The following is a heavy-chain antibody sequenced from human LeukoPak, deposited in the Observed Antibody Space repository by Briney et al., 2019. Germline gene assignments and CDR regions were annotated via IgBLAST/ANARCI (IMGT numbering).Heavy chain of an antibody. CDR2: IYYSGRT. V-gene: IGHV4-59*01. CDR1: GGSISSDH. Sequence: SETLSLTCSVSGGSISSDHWNWIRQTAGKGLEWIGCIYYSGRTYYNPSLKSRVTISVDMSKSQFSLRLTSVTAADTAVYYCARKNDFEIWGQGTLVTVSS. D-gene: IGHD2/OR15-2a*01. J-gene: IGHJ3*02. CDR3: ARKNDFEI.